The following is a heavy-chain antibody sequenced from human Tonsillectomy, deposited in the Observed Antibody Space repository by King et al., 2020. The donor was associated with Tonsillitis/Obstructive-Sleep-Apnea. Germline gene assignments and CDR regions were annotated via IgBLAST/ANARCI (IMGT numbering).Heavy chain of an antibody. Sequence: LQLQESGPGLVKPSETLSLTCNVSGGSISSSRYYWGWIRQPPGKGLEWIGSIYYSGSTYYNPSLKSRVTMSVDTSKNQFSLKLTSVTAADTAVYYWARPSRQLVRWDWFDPWGQGTLVTVSS. CDR2: IYYSGST. D-gene: IGHD6-13*01. J-gene: IGHJ5*02. CDR1: GGSISSSRYY. CDR3: ARPSRQLVRWDWFDP. V-gene: IGHV4-39*01.